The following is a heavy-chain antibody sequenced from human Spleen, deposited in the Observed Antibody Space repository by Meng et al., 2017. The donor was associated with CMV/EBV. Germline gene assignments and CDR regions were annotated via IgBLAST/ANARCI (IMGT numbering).Heavy chain of an antibody. J-gene: IGHJ5*02. CDR2: MSSSSSYI. D-gene: IGHD2/OR15-2a*01. V-gene: IGHV3-21*01. CDR3: ARDTLGPTNWFDP. CDR1: GVTFGSYS. Sequence: ASGVTFGSYSMNWVRQAPGKGLEWVSSMSSSSSYIYYADSVKGRFTISRDNAKNSLYLQMNSLRAEDTAVYYCARDTLGPTNWFDPWGQGTLVTVSS.